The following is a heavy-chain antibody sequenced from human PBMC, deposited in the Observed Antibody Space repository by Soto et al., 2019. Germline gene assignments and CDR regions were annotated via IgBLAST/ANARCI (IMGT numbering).Heavy chain of an antibody. CDR2: INPNGGGT. CDR1: GCTFTGYY. V-gene: IGHV1-2*04. CDR3: ARERMVVAATQYYYYYAMEL. Sequence: ASVKVSCKASGCTFTGYYMHWVGQAPVQGLEWMGWINPNGGGTNYAQKFQGWVTMTRDTYISTAYMELSRLRSDDTAVYYCARERMVVAATQYYYYYAMELWGQGTTVTASS. J-gene: IGHJ6*02. D-gene: IGHD2-15*01.